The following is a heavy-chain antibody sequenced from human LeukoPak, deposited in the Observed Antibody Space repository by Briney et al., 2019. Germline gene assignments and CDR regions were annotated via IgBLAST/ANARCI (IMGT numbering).Heavy chain of an antibody. Sequence: GGSLRLSCAASGFTFSDYYMSWIRQAPGKGLEWVSYISSSGSTIYYAASVKGRFTISRDNAKNPLYLQMNSLRAEDTAVYYCASVSTVTTYYYYGMDVWGQGTTVTVSS. CDR2: ISSSGSTI. V-gene: IGHV3-11*01. D-gene: IGHD4-17*01. CDR3: ASVSTVTTYYYYGMDV. CDR1: GFTFSDYY. J-gene: IGHJ6*02.